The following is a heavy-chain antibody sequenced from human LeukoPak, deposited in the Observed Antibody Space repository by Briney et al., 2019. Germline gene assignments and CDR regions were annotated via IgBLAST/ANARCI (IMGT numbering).Heavy chain of an antibody. CDR1: GFTFSSYG. Sequence: GGSLRLSCAASGFTFSSYGMHWVRQAPGKGLEWVAFIRYDGSNKYYADSVKGRFTISRDNSKNTLYLQMNSLRAEDTALYYCAKEGTWGPYYYYGMDVWGQGTTVTVSS. J-gene: IGHJ6*02. D-gene: IGHD7-27*01. CDR3: AKEGTWGPYYYYGMDV. CDR2: IRYDGSNK. V-gene: IGHV3-30*02.